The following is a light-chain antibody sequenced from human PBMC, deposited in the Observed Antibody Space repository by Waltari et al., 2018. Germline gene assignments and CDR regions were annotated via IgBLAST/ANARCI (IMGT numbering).Light chain of an antibody. CDR3: QQYNSYSLLS. CDR1: QRISNW. CDR2: KSS. Sequence: DIQMTQSPPTLPATVGDRVIISCRASQRISNWLAWYQQRPGKAPKLLVYKSSTLESGVPSRFSGSGSGTEFTLTISSLQPEDFATYYCQQYNSYSLLSFGGGTKVEIK. V-gene: IGKV1-5*03. J-gene: IGKJ4*01.